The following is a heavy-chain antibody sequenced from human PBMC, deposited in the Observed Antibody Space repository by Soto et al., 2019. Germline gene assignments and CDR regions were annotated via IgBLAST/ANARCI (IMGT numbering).Heavy chain of an antibody. V-gene: IGHV1-69*02. CDR3: ARGGCSGGSCYPDY. CDR2: IIPILGIA. D-gene: IGHD2-15*01. Sequence: QVQLVQSGAEVKKPGSSVKVSCKASGGTFSSYTISWVRQAPGQGLEWMGSIIPILGIANYAQKFQCRVTITADKSTSKAYMELSSLRAEDTAVYYCARGGCSGGSCYPDYWGQGTLVTVSS. J-gene: IGHJ4*02. CDR1: GGTFSSYT.